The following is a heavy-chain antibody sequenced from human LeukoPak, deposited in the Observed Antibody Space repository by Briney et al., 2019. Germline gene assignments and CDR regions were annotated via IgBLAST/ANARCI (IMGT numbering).Heavy chain of an antibody. V-gene: IGHV4-39*07. CDR2: IYYSGST. CDR1: GGSISSGSYY. J-gene: IGHJ4*02. Sequence: PSETLSLTCTVSGGSISSGSYYWGWIRQPPGKGLEWIGSIYYSGSTYYNPSLKSRLTVSLDTSKNQFSLKLSSVTAADTALYYCARDKKFGVVNYFDYWGQGILVTVSS. CDR3: ARDKKFGVVNYFDY. D-gene: IGHD2-21*01.